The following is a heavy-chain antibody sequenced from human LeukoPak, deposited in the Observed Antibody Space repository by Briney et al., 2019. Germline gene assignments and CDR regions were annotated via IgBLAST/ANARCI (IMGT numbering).Heavy chain of an antibody. CDR2: IFSSGST. CDR1: GGSISTYY. V-gene: IGHV4-59*08. J-gene: IGHJ3*02. Sequence: SETLSLTCTVSGGSISTYYWSWIRQPPGKGLEWIGYIFSSGSTNYNPSLKSRLTISIDTSKNQFSLNLSSVIAADTAVYYCARHFAASGSPRSHAFHIWGQGTMVTVSS. D-gene: IGHD3-10*01. CDR3: ARHFAASGSPRSHAFHI.